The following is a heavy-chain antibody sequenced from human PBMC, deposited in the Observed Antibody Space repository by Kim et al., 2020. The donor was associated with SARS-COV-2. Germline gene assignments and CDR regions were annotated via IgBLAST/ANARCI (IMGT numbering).Heavy chain of an antibody. J-gene: IGHJ2*01. V-gene: IGHV4-59*01. CDR1: GGSISSYY. CDR3: ARGYWYFDL. CDR2: IYYSGST. Sequence: SETLSLTCTVSGGSISSYYWSWIRQPPGKGLEWIGYIYYSGSTNYNPSLKSRVTISVDTSKNQFSLKLSSVTAADTAVYYCARGYWYFDLWGRGTLDTVS.